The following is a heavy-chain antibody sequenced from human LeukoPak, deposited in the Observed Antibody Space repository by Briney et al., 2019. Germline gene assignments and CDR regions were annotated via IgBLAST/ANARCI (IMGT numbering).Heavy chain of an antibody. CDR3: VKGRGGYVKYKIFDY. J-gene: IGHJ4*02. D-gene: IGHD5-12*01. Sequence: GGSLRLSCAASGFTFSSYWMSWVRQAPGKGLEWVANIKHDGSEKYYVASVKGRFTISKDNAKNSVFLQMNDQRGEATAVYYCVKGRGGYVKYKIFDYWGQGTLVTVSS. CDR1: GFTFSSYW. CDR2: IKHDGSEK. V-gene: IGHV3-7*01.